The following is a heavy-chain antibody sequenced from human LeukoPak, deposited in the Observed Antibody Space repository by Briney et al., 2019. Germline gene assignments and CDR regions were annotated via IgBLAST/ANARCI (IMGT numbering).Heavy chain of an antibody. CDR1: GGSISSGGYS. Sequence: PSQNLSLTCAVSGGSISSGGYSWSWIRQPPGKGLEWIGYIYHSGSTYYNPSLKSRVTISVDRSKNQFSLKLSSVTAADTAVYYCARVGLEWLVVNWFDPWGQGTLVTVSS. CDR3: ARVGLEWLVVNWFDP. J-gene: IGHJ5*02. D-gene: IGHD6-19*01. V-gene: IGHV4-30-2*01. CDR2: IYHSGST.